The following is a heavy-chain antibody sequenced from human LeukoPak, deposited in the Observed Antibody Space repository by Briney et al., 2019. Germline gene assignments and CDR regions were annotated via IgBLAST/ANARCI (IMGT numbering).Heavy chain of an antibody. Sequence: ASVKVSCKASGYTFTSYDINWVRQATGQGLEWMGWMNPNSGNTGYAQKFQGRVTITRNTSISTAYMELSSLRSDDTAVYYCARIVVVGAFDIWGQGTMVTVSS. CDR2: MNPNSGNT. D-gene: IGHD3-22*01. CDR1: GYTFTSYD. CDR3: ARIVVVGAFDI. J-gene: IGHJ3*02. V-gene: IGHV1-8*03.